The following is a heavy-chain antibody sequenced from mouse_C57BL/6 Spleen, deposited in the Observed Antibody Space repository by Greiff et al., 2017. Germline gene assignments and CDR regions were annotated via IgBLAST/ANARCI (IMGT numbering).Heavy chain of an antibody. D-gene: IGHD1-1*01. CDR2: IHPNSGST. CDR1: GYTFTSYW. V-gene: IGHV1-64*01. J-gene: IGHJ4*01. CDR3: ARELDYYGSSCAMDY. Sequence: VQLQQPGAELVKPGASVKLSCKASGYTFTSYWMHWVKQRPGQGLEWIGMIHPNSGSTNYNEKFKSKATLTVDKSSSTAYMQLSSLTSEDSAVYYCARELDYYGSSCAMDYWGQGTSVTVYS.